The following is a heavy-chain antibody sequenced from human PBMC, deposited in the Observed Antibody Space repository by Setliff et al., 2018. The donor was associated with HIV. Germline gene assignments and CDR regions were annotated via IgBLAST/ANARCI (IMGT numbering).Heavy chain of an antibody. Sequence: ASVKVSCKTSDYTFTKHAISWVRPAPGQGLEWMGWISAHNGNTNYAQRLKGRITVTTDSSTNTVYLELRSLRSDDTAVYYCARHSDILTGHFDYWGQGTLVTVSS. CDR1: DYTFTKHA. CDR2: ISAHNGNT. D-gene: IGHD3-9*01. V-gene: IGHV1-18*01. CDR3: ARHSDILTGHFDY. J-gene: IGHJ4*02.